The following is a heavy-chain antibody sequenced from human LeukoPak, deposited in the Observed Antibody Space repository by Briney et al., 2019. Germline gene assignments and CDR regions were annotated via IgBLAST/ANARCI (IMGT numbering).Heavy chain of an antibody. CDR1: GFTFDDYA. V-gene: IGHV3-9*01. Sequence: PGGSLRLSCAASGFTFDDYAMHWVRQAPGKGLEWVSGISWNSGSIGYADSVKGRFTISRDNAKNSLYLQMNSLRAEDTALYYCAKGMFSRLERHYYYYYYGMDVWGQGTTVTVSS. J-gene: IGHJ6*02. CDR3: AKGMFSRLERHYYYYYYGMDV. CDR2: ISWNSGSI. D-gene: IGHD1-1*01.